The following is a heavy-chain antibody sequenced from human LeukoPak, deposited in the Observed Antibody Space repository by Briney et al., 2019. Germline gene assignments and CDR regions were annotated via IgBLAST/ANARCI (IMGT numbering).Heavy chain of an antibody. J-gene: IGHJ4*02. V-gene: IGHV3-20*04. CDR2: ISWDGATT. CDR3: ARASPLPSSTWYSLDL. D-gene: IGHD6-13*01. CDR1: GFDFENYG. Sequence: GGSLRLSCAASGFDFENYGMTWVRQVPEKGLEWVAGISWDGATTGYADSVRGRFTISRDNAKKSVFLQMDSLRAEDTAIYFCARASPLPSSTWYSLDLWGQGTLVTVSS.